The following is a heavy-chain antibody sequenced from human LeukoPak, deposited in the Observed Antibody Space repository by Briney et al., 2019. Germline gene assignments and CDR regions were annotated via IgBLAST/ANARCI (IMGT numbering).Heavy chain of an antibody. V-gene: IGHV1-69*05. CDR2: IIPTFGTA. Sequence: SVKVSCKASGGTFSSYAISWVRQAPGQGLEWMGGIIPTFGTANYAQKFQGRVTITTDESTSTAYMELSSLRSEDTAVYYCARDSGPVVTPDYYYYMDVWGKGTTVTVSS. J-gene: IGHJ6*03. D-gene: IGHD4-23*01. CDR1: GGTFSSYA. CDR3: ARDSGPVVTPDYYYYMDV.